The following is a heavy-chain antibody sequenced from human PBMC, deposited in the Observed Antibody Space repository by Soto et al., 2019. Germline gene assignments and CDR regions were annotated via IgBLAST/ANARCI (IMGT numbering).Heavy chain of an antibody. CDR2: IKSKTDGGTT. D-gene: IGHD3-22*01. J-gene: IGHJ4*01. V-gene: IGHV3-15*07. CDR3: TTDSYITMIVVRFDY. CDR1: GFAFSDAW. Sequence: EVQLVESGGGLVKPGGSLRLSCAASGFAFSDAWINWVRQAPGKGLEWVGRIKSKTDGGTTDFAAPVRGRFAISRDDSKNMVYMQMNSLKTEDTAVYYCTTDSYITMIVVRFDYWGMEPLSPSPQ.